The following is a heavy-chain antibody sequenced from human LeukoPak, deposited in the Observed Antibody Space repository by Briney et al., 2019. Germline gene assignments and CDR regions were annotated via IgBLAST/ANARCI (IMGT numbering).Heavy chain of an antibody. V-gene: IGHV1-18*01. D-gene: IGHD2-2*01. CDR1: GYTFTSYG. J-gene: IGHJ4*02. CDR2: ISAYNGNT. CDR3: ARGISSTSSGWDY. Sequence: GASVKVSCKASGYTFTSYGISWVRQAPGQGLEWMGWISAYNGNTNYAQKLQGRVTMTTDTSTSTAYVELRSLRSDDTAVCYCARGISSTSSGWDYWGQGTLVTVSS.